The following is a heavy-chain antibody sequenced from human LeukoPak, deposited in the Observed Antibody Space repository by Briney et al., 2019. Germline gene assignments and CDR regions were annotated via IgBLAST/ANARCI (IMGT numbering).Heavy chain of an antibody. CDR2: INHRGST. V-gene: IGHV4-39*07. CDR1: GDSISSSSFY. J-gene: IGHJ4*02. CDR3: ARGPDVDIVATVSSSWYHFDY. Sequence: SETLSLTCTVSGDSISSSSFYWGWIRQPPGKGLEWIGEINHRGSTNYNPSLKSRVTISVDTSKNQFSLKLSSVTAADTAVYYCARGPDVDIVATVSSSWYHFDYWGQGTLVTVSS. D-gene: IGHD5-12*01.